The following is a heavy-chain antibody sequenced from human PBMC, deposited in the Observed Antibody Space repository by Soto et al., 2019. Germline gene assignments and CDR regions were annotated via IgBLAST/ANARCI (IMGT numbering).Heavy chain of an antibody. J-gene: IGHJ6*02. D-gene: IGHD2-15*01. V-gene: IGHV4-30-2*01. Sequence: SETLSLTCAVSGGSISSGGYSRSWIRQPPGKGLEWIGYIYHSGSTYYNPSLKSRVTISVDRSKNQFSLKLSSVTAADTAVYYCARGRLLYYYYGMDVWGQGTTVTVSS. CDR2: IYHSGST. CDR3: ARGRLLYYYYGMDV. CDR1: GGSISSGGYS.